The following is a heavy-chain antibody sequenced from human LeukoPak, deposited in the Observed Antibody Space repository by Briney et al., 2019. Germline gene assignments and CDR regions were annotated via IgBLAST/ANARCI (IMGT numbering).Heavy chain of an antibody. Sequence: SETLSLTCTVSGGSISSSSFYWGWIRQPPGKGLEWIGNIYYSGTTYYNPSLKSRVTVSVDTSKNQCSLRLSSVTAADTAVYFCARYVVTRGYSFDYWGQGTLVTVSS. V-gene: IGHV4-39*01. CDR1: GGSISSSSFY. D-gene: IGHD4-23*01. CDR2: IYYSGTT. CDR3: ARYVVTRGYSFDY. J-gene: IGHJ4*02.